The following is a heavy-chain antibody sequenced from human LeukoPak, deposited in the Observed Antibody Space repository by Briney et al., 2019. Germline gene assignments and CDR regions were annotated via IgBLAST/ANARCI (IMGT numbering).Heavy chain of an antibody. CDR1: GGSISTYY. CDR3: ARSHGLAVAAGAFDI. Sequence: PSETLSLTCTVSGGSISTYYWTWIRQPAGKALEWIGHVHTSGSTNYNPSLKSRVTMSLHTSKNQFSLKLNSVTAADTAVYYCARSHGLAVAAGAFDIWGQGTMVTVSS. CDR2: VHTSGST. D-gene: IGHD6-19*01. J-gene: IGHJ3*02. V-gene: IGHV4-4*07.